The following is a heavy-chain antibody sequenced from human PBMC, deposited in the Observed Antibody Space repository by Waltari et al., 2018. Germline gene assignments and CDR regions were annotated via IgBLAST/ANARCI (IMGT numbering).Heavy chain of an antibody. Sequence: QVQLVQSGAEVKKPGSSVKVSCKASGGTFSSYAIRWVRQAPGQGLEWMGGSIPILGIANYAQNFQGRVTITADESTGTAYMELSSLRSEDTAVYYCARDRGRTGFDYWGQGTLVTVSS. CDR1: GGTFSSYA. CDR2: SIPILGIA. J-gene: IGHJ4*02. V-gene: IGHV1-69*04. CDR3: ARDRGRTGFDY. D-gene: IGHD3-10*01.